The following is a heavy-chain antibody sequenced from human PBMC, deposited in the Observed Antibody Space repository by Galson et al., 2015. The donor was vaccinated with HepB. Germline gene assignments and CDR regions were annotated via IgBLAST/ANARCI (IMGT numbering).Heavy chain of an antibody. J-gene: IGHJ3*02. CDR3: VTKGAVVSGRSQDAFDI. CDR2: IDQDGSDK. V-gene: IGHV3-7*01. D-gene: IGHD6-19*01. CDR1: GFPFSDYW. Sequence: SLRLSCATSGFPFSDYWMSWVRQSPGKGLEWVANIDQDGSDKYYVDSVEGRFTISRDNAKNSLSLQMNSLRVGDTAVYYCVTKGAVVSGRSQDAFDIWDQGTMVTVSS.